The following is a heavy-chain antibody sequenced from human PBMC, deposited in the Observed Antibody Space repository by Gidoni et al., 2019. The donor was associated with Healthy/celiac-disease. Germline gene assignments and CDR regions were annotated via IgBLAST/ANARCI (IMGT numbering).Heavy chain of an antibody. D-gene: IGHD3-10*01. J-gene: IGHJ6*02. Sequence: VQLVEGGRRLDNPGRSLTLSCATCGFTFSGCSMNWVRQAPGKGLEWVSSISSSSSYIYYADSVKGRFTISRDNAKNSLYLQMNSLRAEDTAVYYCARVIMQDPGPGGPYYCMDVWGQGTTVTVSS. CDR3: ARVIMQDPGPGGPYYCMDV. CDR1: GFTFSGCS. V-gene: IGHV3-21*01. CDR2: ISSSSSYI.